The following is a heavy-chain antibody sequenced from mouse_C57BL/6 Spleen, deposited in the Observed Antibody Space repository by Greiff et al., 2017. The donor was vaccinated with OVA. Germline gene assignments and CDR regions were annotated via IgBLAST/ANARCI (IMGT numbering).Heavy chain of an antibody. CDR1: GYTFTSYW. CDR3: AREGGDSSAWFAY. D-gene: IGHD3-2*02. Sequence: QVQLKQPGAELVRPGTSVKLSCKASGYTFTSYWMHWVKQRPGQGLEWIGVIAPSDSYTNYNQKFKGKATLTVDTSSSTAYMQLSSLTSEDSAVYYCAREGGDSSAWFAYWGQGTLVTVSA. CDR2: IAPSDSYT. V-gene: IGHV1-59*01. J-gene: IGHJ3*01.